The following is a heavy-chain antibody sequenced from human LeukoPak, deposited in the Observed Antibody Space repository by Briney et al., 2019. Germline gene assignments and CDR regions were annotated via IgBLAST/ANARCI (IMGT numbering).Heavy chain of an antibody. D-gene: IGHD3-22*01. CDR1: GGSISSYY. CDR2: IYYSGST. J-gene: IGHJ4*02. CDR3: ARGPETAYYDSSGYYLN. V-gene: IGHV4-59*01. Sequence: SETLSLTCTVSGGSISSYYWSWIRQPPGKGLEWIGYIYYSGSTNYNPSLKSRVTISVDTSKNQFSLKLSSVTAADTAVYYCARGPETAYYDSSGYYLNWGQGTLVTVSS.